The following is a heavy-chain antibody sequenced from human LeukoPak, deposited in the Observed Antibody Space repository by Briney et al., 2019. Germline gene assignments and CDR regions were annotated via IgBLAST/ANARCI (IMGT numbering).Heavy chain of an antibody. D-gene: IGHD5-18*01. CDR2: INHSGST. V-gene: IGHV4-34*01. Sequence: PSETLSLTCAVYGGSFSGYYWSWIRQPPGKGLEWIGEINHSGSTNYNPSLKSRVTISVDKSKNQFSLKLSSVTAADTAVYYCARGGYSYGYGAFDIWGQGTMVTVSS. CDR3: ARGGYSYGYGAFDI. CDR1: GGSFSGYY. J-gene: IGHJ3*02.